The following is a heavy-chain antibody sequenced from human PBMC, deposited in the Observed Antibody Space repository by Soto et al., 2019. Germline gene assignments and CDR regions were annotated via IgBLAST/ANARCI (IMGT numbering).Heavy chain of an antibody. V-gene: IGHV1-46*01. CDR2: INPAAGDT. D-gene: IGHD3-16*01. CDR1: GYTFTSYY. J-gene: IGHJ6*02. Sequence: QVQLVQSGPEVTEPGASVKVSCTASGYTFTSYYMHWVRQAPGQGLEWMGVINPAAGDTTYAERFQGIVTMTRDTSTRTVYMDLRSLKSDATAVYYCGRLMGYLLGVDHNYYGMDVWGHGTTVTGAS. CDR3: GRLMGYLLGVDHNYYGMDV.